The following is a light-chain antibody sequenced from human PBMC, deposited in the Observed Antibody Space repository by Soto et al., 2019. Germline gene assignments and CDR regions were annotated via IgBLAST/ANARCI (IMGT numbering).Light chain of an antibody. CDR3: QTWGTGIQV. J-gene: IGLJ2*01. V-gene: IGLV4-69*01. Sequence: QSVLTQSPSASASLGASVKLTCTLSSGHSSYAIAWHQQQPEKGPRYLMKLNSDGSHSKGDGIPDRFSGSSSGAERYLTISSPQSEDEADYYCQTWGTGIQVFGGGTKVTVL. CDR1: SGHSSYA. CDR2: LNSDGSH.